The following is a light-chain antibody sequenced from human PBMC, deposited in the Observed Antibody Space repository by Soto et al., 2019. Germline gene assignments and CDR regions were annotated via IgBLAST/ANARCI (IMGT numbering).Light chain of an antibody. J-gene: IGKJ1*01. CDR1: QSVSSSY. Sequence: EIVLTQSPATLSLSPGERATLSCRASQSVSSSYLAWYQQKPGQAPRLLIYGASTRATGIPDRFSGSGSGTGFTLTISRLEPEDFAVFYCQQYGSSLPWTFGQGTKVDIK. CDR2: GAS. V-gene: IGKV3-20*01. CDR3: QQYGSSLPWT.